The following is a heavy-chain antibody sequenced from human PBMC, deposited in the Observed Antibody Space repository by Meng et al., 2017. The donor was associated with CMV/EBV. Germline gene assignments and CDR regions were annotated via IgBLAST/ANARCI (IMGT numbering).Heavy chain of an antibody. V-gene: IGHV3-48*03. CDR3: ARDLVVPPEDYYYGMDV. J-gene: IGHJ6*02. CDR2: ISSSGSTI. D-gene: IGHD2-2*01. CDR1: GFTLSSYE. Sequence: LSLTCAASGFTLSSYEMNWVRQAPGKGLEWVSYISSSGSTIYYADSVKGRFTISRDNAKNSLYLQMNSLRAEDTALYYCARDLVVPPEDYYYGMDVWGQGTTVTVSS.